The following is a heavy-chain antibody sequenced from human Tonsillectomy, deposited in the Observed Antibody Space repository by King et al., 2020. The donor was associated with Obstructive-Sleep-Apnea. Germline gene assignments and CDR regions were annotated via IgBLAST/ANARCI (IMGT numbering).Heavy chain of an antibody. Sequence: VQLVESGGAMVQPGRSLRLSCVSSGFTFSAYAMNWVRQAPGKGLEWVTVISDEGNNKKYADSVKGRFTISRDNSKNRLYLQMNSLGYEDTAVYFCARDTYGDSPSFYGLDVWGQGTHVTVSS. CDR1: GFTFSAYA. V-gene: IGHV3-30*04. CDR3: ARDTYGDSPSFYGLDV. D-gene: IGHD4-17*01. J-gene: IGHJ6*02. CDR2: ISDEGNNK.